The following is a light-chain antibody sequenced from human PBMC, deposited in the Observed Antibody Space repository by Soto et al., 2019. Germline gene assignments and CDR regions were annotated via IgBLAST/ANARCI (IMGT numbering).Light chain of an antibody. CDR2: FNTDGSH. Sequence: QLVLTQSPSASASLGASVKITCTLSSAHSDYAIAWHQQQPEKGPRYLMKFNTDGSHTKGDGIPDRFSGSSSGAERYLTISSLQPDDEADYYCQTWDTDIQVFGGGTKLTVL. J-gene: IGLJ3*02. CDR1: SAHSDYA. CDR3: QTWDTDIQV. V-gene: IGLV4-69*01.